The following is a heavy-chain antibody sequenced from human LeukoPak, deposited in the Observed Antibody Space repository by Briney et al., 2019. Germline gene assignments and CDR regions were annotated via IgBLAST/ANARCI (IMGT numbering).Heavy chain of an antibody. V-gene: IGHV4-59*11. CDR1: GASISCHY. J-gene: IGHJ4*02. CDR2: VIDSVRT. Sequence: PSETLSLTCTVSGASISCHYWSWLRQPPGKGLEWIGYVIDSVRTKDNPSLQSRLTLSADTSKNEFSLRLSSVTAADTAVYYCATIKHGQIFGYFDFWGQGIKVTVSS. D-gene: IGHD3-16*01. CDR3: ATIKHGQIFGYFDF.